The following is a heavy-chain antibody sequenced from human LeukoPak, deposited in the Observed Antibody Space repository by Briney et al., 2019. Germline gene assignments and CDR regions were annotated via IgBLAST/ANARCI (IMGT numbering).Heavy chain of an antibody. CDR3: ATYPKNRH. V-gene: IGHV3-15*01. D-gene: IGHD2/OR15-2a*01. CDR2: IKPNTDGGTA. Sequence: GGSLRLSCSASKFTFSNAWMSWVRQAPGKGLEWLGRIKPNTDGGTAAYAAPVEDRFTISRDDLKGMLYLQMNSLKIEDPAVYYCATYPKNRHWGQGTLVTVSS. J-gene: IGHJ4*02. CDR1: KFTFSNAW.